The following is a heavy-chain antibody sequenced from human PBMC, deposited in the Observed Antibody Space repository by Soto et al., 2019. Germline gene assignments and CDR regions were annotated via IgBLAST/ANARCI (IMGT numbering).Heavy chain of an antibody. D-gene: IGHD2-15*01. CDR1: GFTFSNYG. J-gene: IGHJ4*02. V-gene: IGHV3-23*01. CDR2: IDGIGSST. CDR3: AGGLDY. Sequence: EVQLLESGGGLVQPGRSLRLSCAASGFTFSNYGMKWVRQAPGKGLEWVSGIDGIGSSTHYADYVKGRFTISRDNSKNTLFLQMNSLRAEDTALYYCAGGLDYWGQGTLVTVSS.